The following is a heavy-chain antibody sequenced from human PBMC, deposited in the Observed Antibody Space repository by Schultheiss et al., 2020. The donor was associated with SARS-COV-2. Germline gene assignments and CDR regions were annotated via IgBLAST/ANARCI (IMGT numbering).Heavy chain of an antibody. V-gene: IGHV2-70*11. J-gene: IGHJ6*02. CDR1: GFSLSTSGMC. D-gene: IGHD6-19*01. CDR2: IDWDDDK. CDR3: ARIRATTGDSSGWYLDYYGMDV. Sequence: SGPTLVKPTQTLTLTCTFSGFSLSTSGMCVSWIRQPPGKALEWLARIDWDDDKYYSTSLKTRLTISKDTSKNQVVLTMTNMDPVDTATYYCARIRATTGDSSGWYLDYYGMDVWGQGTTVTVSS.